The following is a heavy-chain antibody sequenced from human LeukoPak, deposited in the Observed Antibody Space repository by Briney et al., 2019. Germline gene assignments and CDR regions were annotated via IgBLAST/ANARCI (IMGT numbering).Heavy chain of an antibody. CDR1: GFTFSSYG. J-gene: IGHJ3*02. D-gene: IGHD2-15*01. CDR3: AKGVPGYCSGGSCYYDAFDI. V-gene: IGHV3-30*02. Sequence: GGSLRLSCAASGFTFSSYGMHWVRQAPGKGLEWVAFIRYDGSNKYYADSVKGRFTISRDNSKNTLYLQMNSLRAEDTAVYYCAKGVPGYCSGGSCYYDAFDIWGQGTMVTVSS. CDR2: IRYDGSNK.